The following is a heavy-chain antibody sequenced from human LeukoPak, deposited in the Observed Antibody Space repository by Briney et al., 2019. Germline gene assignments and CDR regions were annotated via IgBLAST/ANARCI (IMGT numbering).Heavy chain of an antibody. CDR3: ARGSGCSGGNCYLSVGMDV. CDR2: IIPIFGTA. Sequence: ASVKVSCKASGGTFSSYAISWVRQAPGQGLEWMGGIIPIFGTANYAQKLQGRVTITADESTSTAYMELSSLRSEDTAVYYCARGSGCSGGNCYLSVGMDVWGQGTTVTVSS. D-gene: IGHD2-15*01. CDR1: GGTFSSYA. V-gene: IGHV1-69*13. J-gene: IGHJ6*02.